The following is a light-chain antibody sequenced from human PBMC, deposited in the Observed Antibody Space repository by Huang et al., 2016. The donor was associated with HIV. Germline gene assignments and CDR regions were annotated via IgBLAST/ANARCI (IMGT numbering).Light chain of an antibody. CDR1: QNITKS. CDR2: TVS. J-gene: IGKJ1*01. Sequence: DIQMTQSPPSLSASVGDRVTFTCRADQNITKSLNWYQQKPGKAAKLLIYTVSTLERGVPSRFSGSGSGSRFTLNIGNLQPEDFATYYCQQSFSVPRTFG. V-gene: IGKV1-39*01. CDR3: QQSFSVPRT.